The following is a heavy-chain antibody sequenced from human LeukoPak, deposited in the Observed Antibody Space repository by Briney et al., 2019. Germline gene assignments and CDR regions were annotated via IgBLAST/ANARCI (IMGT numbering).Heavy chain of an antibody. D-gene: IGHD1-14*01. V-gene: IGHV3-21*01. CDR1: GGSISSSS. CDR2: ISSSSSYI. J-gene: IGHJ3*02. Sequence: ETLSLTCTVSGGSISSSSYHWGWIRQPPGKGLEWVSSISSSSSYIYYADSVKGRFTISRDNAKNSLYLQMNSLRAEDTAVYYCASGEPGPTFDIWGQGTMVTVSS. CDR3: ASGEPGPTFDI.